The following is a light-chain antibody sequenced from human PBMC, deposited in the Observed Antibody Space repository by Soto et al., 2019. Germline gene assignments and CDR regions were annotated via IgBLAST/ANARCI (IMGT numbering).Light chain of an antibody. J-gene: IGKJ5*01. CDR1: QTISSW. CDR3: QQLHDYPIT. CDR2: DAS. V-gene: IGKV1-5*01. Sequence: DIQLTQSPSSLSASVGDRVTITCRASQTISSWLAWYQQEPGKAPKLLIYDASSLESGVPSRFSGSGSGTDITLTISSLQPEDFATYYCQQLHDYPITFGQGTRLEI.